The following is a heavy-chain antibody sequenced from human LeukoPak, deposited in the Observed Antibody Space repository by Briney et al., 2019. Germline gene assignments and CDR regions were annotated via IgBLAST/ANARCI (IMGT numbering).Heavy chain of an antibody. J-gene: IGHJ4*02. D-gene: IGHD1-26*01. Sequence: SETLSPTCTVSGGSVSSYYWNWIRQPPGKGLDWIGYIYYSGSTNYNPSLKSRVTISIDTSKNQFSLKLNSVTAADTAVYYCARWDSGSYFLDYWGQGTLVTVSS. V-gene: IGHV4-59*02. CDR3: ARWDSGSYFLDY. CDR2: IYYSGST. CDR1: GGSVSSYY.